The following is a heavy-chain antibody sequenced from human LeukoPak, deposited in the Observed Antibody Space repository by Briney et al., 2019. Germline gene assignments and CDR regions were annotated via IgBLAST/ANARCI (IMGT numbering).Heavy chain of an antibody. CDR1: GVTVSSKY. J-gene: IGHJ4*02. CDR2: IYSGGST. V-gene: IGHV3-53*01. D-gene: IGHD3-3*01. CDR3: ARADYDFWSGYFVSPYYYDSSGWYYFDY. Sequence: GGSLRLSCAASGVTVSSKYMSWVRQAPGKGLEWVSVIYSGGSTYYADSVKGRFTISRDNSKNTLYLQMNSLRAEDTAVYYCARADYDFWSGYFVSPYYYDSSGWYYFDYWGQGTLVTVSS.